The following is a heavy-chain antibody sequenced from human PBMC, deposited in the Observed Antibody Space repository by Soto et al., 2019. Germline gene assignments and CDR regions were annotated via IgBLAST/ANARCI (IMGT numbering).Heavy chain of an antibody. D-gene: IGHD3-10*01. Sequence: SETLSLTCAVYGGSISSGGYYWSWIRQHPGKGLEWIGYIYYSGSTYYNPSLKSRVTISVDTSKNQFSLKLSSVTAADTAVYYCARDRALLWFGDRSGAFDIWGQGTMVTVSS. V-gene: IGHV4-31*11. CDR1: GGSISSGGYY. CDR3: ARDRALLWFGDRSGAFDI. CDR2: IYYSGST. J-gene: IGHJ3*02.